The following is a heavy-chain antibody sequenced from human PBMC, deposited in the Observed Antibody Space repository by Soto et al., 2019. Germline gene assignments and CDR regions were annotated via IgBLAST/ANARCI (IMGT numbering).Heavy chain of an antibody. D-gene: IGHD3-9*01. J-gene: IGHJ4*02. CDR3: ARGSELRYFDWLFWDPNFDY. V-gene: IGHV3-30-3*01. CDR2: ISYDGSNK. CDR1: GFTFSSYA. Sequence: PGGSLRLSCAASGFTFSSYAMHWVRQAPGKGLEWVAVISYDGSNKYYADSVKGRFTISRDNSKNTLYLQMNSLRAEDTAVYYCARGSELRYFDWLFWDPNFDYWGQGTLVTVSS.